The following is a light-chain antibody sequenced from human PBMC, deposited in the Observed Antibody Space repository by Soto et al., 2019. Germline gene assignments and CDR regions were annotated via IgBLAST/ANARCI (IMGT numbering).Light chain of an antibody. J-gene: IGKJ4*01. CDR2: DVS. CDR1: QSIGDS. Sequence: DIQMTQSPSTLSAYVGDRVTITCRASQSIGDSLAWYQQKPGKAPYLLISDVSSLERGVPSRFSGSGSGTEFTLTISSMQPEDFATYYCLQDYNYPLTFGGGTKVDIK. V-gene: IGKV1-5*01. CDR3: LQDYNYPLT.